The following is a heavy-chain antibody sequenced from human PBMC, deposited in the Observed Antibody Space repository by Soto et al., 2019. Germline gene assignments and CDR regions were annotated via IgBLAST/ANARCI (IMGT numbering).Heavy chain of an antibody. CDR1: GFTVSAKW. V-gene: IGHV3-7*03. CDR2: INEDGSKK. J-gene: IGHJ4*02. D-gene: IGHD6-19*01. Sequence: ESGGALVQPGGSLGLSCAVSGFTVSAKWMSWVRQAPGKGLEWLANINEDGSKKFYVDSVKGRFTISKDNAKNSLSLQLGSLRADDTAVYYCARVMHLGSGWGDIDIWGRGAMVTVSS. CDR3: ARVMHLGSGWGDIDI.